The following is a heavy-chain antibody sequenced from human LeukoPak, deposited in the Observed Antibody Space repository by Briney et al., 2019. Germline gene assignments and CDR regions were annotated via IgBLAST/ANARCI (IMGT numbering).Heavy chain of an antibody. D-gene: IGHD2-15*01. CDR1: GFTFSSYG. CDR2: IWYDGSNK. V-gene: IGHV3-33*01. Sequence: PGGSLRLSCAASGFTFSSYGMHWVRQAPGKGLEWVAVIWYDGSNKYYADSVKGRFTISRDNSKNTLYLQMNSLRAEDTAVYYCARGQTAAMSGGSCYFDYWGQGTLVTVSS. CDR3: ARGQTAAMSGGSCYFDY. J-gene: IGHJ4*02.